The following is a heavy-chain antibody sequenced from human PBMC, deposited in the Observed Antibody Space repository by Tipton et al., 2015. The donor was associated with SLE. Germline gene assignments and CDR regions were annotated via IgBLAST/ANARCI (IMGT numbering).Heavy chain of an antibody. V-gene: IGHV3-30*02. J-gene: IGHJ4*02. Sequence: GSLRLSCAASGFIFSTYGMHWVRQAPGKGLEWVAFIRFNGSNKYYADSVKGRFTISRDNAKNSLYLEMNSLRAEDTAVYYCARAEWEIHVSGLDYWGQGTLVTVSS. CDR3: ARAEWEIHVSGLDY. CDR1: GFIFSTYG. CDR2: IRFNGSNK. D-gene: IGHD1-26*01.